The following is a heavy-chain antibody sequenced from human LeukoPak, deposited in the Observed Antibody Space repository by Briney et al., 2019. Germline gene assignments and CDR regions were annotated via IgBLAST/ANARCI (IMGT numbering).Heavy chain of an antibody. CDR2: IGAYNGNT. V-gene: IGHV1-18*01. J-gene: IGHJ2*01. CDR3: ARVIGHYSSGWYRGWYFDL. D-gene: IGHD6-19*01. CDR1: GYTFTSYG. Sequence: ASVKVSCKASGYTFTSYGISWVRQAPGQGLEWMGWIGAYNGNTNYAQKLQGRVTMTTDTSTSTAYMELRSLRSDDTAVYYCARVIGHYSSGWYRGWYFDLWGRGTLVTVSS.